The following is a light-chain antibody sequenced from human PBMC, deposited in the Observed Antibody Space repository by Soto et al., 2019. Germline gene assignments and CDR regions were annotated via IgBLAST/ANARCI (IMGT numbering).Light chain of an antibody. CDR3: QQYDNWPPYT. CDR2: GAS. Sequence: EIVMTQSPATLSVSPGERATLSCRASQSVSSNLAWYQQKPGQAPRLLIYGASTRATGIPARFSGSGSGTEFTLTISSLQSEDFAVYYCQQYDNWPPYTFGQGQRWIS. J-gene: IGKJ2*01. CDR1: QSVSSN. V-gene: IGKV3-15*01.